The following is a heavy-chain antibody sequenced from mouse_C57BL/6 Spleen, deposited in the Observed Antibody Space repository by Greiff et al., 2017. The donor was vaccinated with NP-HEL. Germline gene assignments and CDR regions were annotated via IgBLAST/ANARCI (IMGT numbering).Heavy chain of an antibody. J-gene: IGHJ4*01. Sequence: VQLQQSGAELVKPGASVKLSCTASGFNIKDYYMHWVKQRTEQGLEWIGRIDPEDGETKYAPKFQGKATITADTSSNTAYLQLSSLTSEDTAVYYCARPHYYGSSPPYYYAMDYWGQGTSVTVSS. D-gene: IGHD1-1*01. CDR2: IDPEDGET. CDR3: ARPHYYGSSPPYYYAMDY. V-gene: IGHV14-2*01. CDR1: GFNIKDYY.